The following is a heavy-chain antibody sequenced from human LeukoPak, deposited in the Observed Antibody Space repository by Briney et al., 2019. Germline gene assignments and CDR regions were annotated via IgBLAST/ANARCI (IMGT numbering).Heavy chain of an antibody. CDR3: AREAGANWGSRYFDY. D-gene: IGHD7-27*01. CDR1: GFTFSSYW. J-gene: IGHJ4*02. Sequence: PGGSLRLSCAASGFTFSSYWMSWVRQAPGKGLEWVANIKQDGSEKYYVDSVKGRFTISRDNAKNSLYLQMNSLRAADTAVYYCAREAGANWGSRYFDYWGQGTLVTVSS. V-gene: IGHV3-7*03. CDR2: IKQDGSEK.